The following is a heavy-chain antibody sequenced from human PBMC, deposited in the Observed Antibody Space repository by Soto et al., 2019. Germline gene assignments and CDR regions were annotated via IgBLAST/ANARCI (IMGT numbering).Heavy chain of an antibody. D-gene: IGHD3-10*01. CDR3: ARSITMVRGVIGMDV. CDR1: GGSITSSSYY. V-gene: IGHV4-39*01. CDR2: IYYSGST. J-gene: IGHJ6*02. Sequence: SETLSLTCTVPGGSITSSSYYWGLIRQPPGKGLEWIGSIYYSGSTYYNPSLKSRVTISVDTSKNQFSLKLSSVTAADTAVYYCARSITMVRGVIGMDVWGQGTTVT.